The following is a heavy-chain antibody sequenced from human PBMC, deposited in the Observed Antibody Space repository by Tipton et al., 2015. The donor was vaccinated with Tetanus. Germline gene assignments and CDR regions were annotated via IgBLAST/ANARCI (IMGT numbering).Heavy chain of an antibody. CDR3: ARDFRERSGTYYSYYYTMDV. Sequence: LSLTCTVSGGSLSTFYWNWIRQPAGKGLEWIGRIYSSGGTNYNPSLKSRVTMSIDAPKNQFSLELTSVTAADTAVYYCARDFRERSGTYYSYYYTMDVWGQGTTVTVSS. J-gene: IGHJ6*02. D-gene: IGHD1-26*01. CDR1: GGSLSTFY. CDR2: IYSSGGT. V-gene: IGHV4-4*07.